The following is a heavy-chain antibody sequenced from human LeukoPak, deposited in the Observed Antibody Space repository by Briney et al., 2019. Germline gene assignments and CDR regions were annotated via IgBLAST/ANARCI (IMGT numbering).Heavy chain of an antibody. CDR2: IYYNGNS. V-gene: IGHV4-39*01. CDR3: ARHLSGSAMMHYFDS. J-gene: IGHJ4*02. Sequence: PSETLSLTCNVSGASLSSGRNYWGWIRQSPGKGLEWIGSIYYNGNSYYNPSLKSRVSISVDTSKNHISLEVSSLTAADAALYFCARHLSGSAMMHYFDSWGQGTLVTVSS. D-gene: IGHD5-18*01. CDR1: GASLSSGRNY.